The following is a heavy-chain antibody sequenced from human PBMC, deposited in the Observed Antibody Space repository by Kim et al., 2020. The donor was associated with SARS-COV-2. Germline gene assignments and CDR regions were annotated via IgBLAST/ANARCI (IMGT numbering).Heavy chain of an antibody. V-gene: IGHV3-21*01. J-gene: IGHJ4*02. CDR2: ISSSSSYI. Sequence: GGSLRLSCAASGFTFSSYSMNWVRQAPGKGLEWVSSISSSSSYIYYADSVKGRFTISRDNAKNSLYLQMNSLRAEDTAVYYCARVSATDPYYYGSGSYVWGSYRYGRDYFDYWGQGTLVTVSS. CDR3: ARVSATDPYYYGSGSYVWGSYRYGRDYFDY. D-gene: IGHD3-16*02. CDR1: GFTFSSYS.